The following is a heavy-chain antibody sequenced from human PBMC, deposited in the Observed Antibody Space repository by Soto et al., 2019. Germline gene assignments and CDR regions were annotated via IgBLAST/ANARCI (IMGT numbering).Heavy chain of an antibody. D-gene: IGHD1-26*01. CDR1: GYTFTSYG. CDR3: PSDTGGGSYYWRYYFAY. J-gene: IGHJ4*02. CDR2: ISGYNGNT. Sequence: QVQLVQSGAEVKKPGASVKVSCKASGYTFTSYGISWVRQAPGQGLEWMGWISGYNGNTNYAQKLQGRVTMTTDTSTSTAYMELRSLRTDDTAVYYCPSDTGGGSYYWRYYFAYWGQGTLVTVSS. V-gene: IGHV1-18*01.